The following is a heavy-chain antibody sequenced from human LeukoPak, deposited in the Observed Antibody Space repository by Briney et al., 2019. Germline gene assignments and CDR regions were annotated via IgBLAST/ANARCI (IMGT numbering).Heavy chain of an antibody. D-gene: IGHD3-16*01. CDR1: GFTFSSYS. Sequence: PGGSLRLSCAASGFTFSSYSMNWVRQAPGKGLEWVSSISSSSSYIYYAYSVKGRFTISRDNAKNSLYLQMNSLRAEDTAVYYCASAFWGNFEDYWGQGTLVTVSS. J-gene: IGHJ4*02. CDR3: ASAFWGNFEDY. CDR2: ISSSSSYI. V-gene: IGHV3-21*01.